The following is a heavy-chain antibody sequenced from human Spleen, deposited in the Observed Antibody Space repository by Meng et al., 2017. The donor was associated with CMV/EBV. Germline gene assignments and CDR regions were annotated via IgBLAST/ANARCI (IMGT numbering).Heavy chain of an antibody. CDR3: AKDPRQWLVNWFFDS. Sequence: GGSLRLSCAASGFTFSSYAMHWVRQAPGKGLEWVAVISYDGSNKYYADSVKGRFTISRDNSRNTLSLQMNSVRGEDTAVYYCAKDPRQWLVNWFFDSWGQGALVTVSS. D-gene: IGHD6-19*01. CDR1: GFTFSSYA. CDR2: ISYDGSNK. V-gene: IGHV3-30-3*01. J-gene: IGHJ5*01.